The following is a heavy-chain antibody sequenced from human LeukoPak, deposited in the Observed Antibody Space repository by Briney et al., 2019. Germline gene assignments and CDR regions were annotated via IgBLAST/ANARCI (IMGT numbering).Heavy chain of an antibody. V-gene: IGHV4-39*07. Sequence: SETLSLTCTVSGGSISSSSYYWGWIRQPAGKGLEWIGSIYYSGSTYYNPSLKSRVTISVDTSKNQFSLKLSSVTAADTAVYYCARYNYYGSGSYDYWGQGTLVTVSS. J-gene: IGHJ4*02. D-gene: IGHD3-10*01. CDR2: IYYSGST. CDR3: ARYNYYGSGSYDY. CDR1: GGSISSSSYY.